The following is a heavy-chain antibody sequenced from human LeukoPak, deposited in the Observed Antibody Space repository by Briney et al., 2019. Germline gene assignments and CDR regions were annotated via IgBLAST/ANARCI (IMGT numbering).Heavy chain of an antibody. CDR3: ARDRSSGWYLLDY. CDR1: GPFRSYS. Sequence: GGSLRLSCAASGPFRSYSMNWVRQAPGKGLEWVSYISSSSSYIYYADSVKGRFTISRDNAKNSLYLQMNSLRAEDTAVYYCARDRSSGWYLLDYWGQGTLVTVSS. CDR2: ISSSSSYI. J-gene: IGHJ4*02. D-gene: IGHD6-19*01. V-gene: IGHV3-21*01.